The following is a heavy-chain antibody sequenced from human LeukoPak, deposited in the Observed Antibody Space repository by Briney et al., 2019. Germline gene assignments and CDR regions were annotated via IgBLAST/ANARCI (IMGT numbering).Heavy chain of an antibody. CDR1: GGTFSSYA. CDR3: ARAYSGWYTPYYYYYGMDV. V-gene: IGHV1-46*01. D-gene: IGHD6-19*01. J-gene: IGHJ6*02. CDR2: INPSGGST. Sequence: ASVKVSCKASGGTFSSYAISWVRQAPGQGLEWMGIINPSGGSTSYAQKFQGRVTMTRDTSTSTVYMELSSLRSEDTAVYYCARAYSGWYTPYYYYYGMDVWGQGTTVTVSS.